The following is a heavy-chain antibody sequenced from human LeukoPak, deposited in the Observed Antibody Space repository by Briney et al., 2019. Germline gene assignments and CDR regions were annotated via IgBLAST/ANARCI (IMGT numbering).Heavy chain of an antibody. CDR2: INHSGST. V-gene: IGHV4-34*01. D-gene: IGHD6-19*01. Sequence: SETLSLTCAVYGGSFSGYYWSWIRQPPGKGLEWIGEINHSGSTNYNPSLKSRVTISVDTSKNQFSLKLSSVTAADTAIYYCARWGNGWYYFDYWGQGTLVTVSS. CDR3: ARWGNGWYYFDY. J-gene: IGHJ4*02. CDR1: GGSFSGYY.